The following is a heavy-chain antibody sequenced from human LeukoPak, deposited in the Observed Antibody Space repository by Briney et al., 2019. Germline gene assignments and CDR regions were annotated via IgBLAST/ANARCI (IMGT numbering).Heavy chain of an antibody. CDR1: GFTFSSYA. CDR3: AKDRRIAVAGTRFDAFDI. V-gene: IGHV3-23*01. CDR2: ISGSGGST. D-gene: IGHD6-19*01. J-gene: IGHJ3*02. Sequence: AGGSLRLSCAASGFTFSSYAMSWVRQAPGKGLEWVSAISGSGGSTYYADSVKGRFTISRDNSKNTLYLQMSSLGAEDTAVYYCAKDRRIAVAGTRFDAFDIWGQGAMVTVSS.